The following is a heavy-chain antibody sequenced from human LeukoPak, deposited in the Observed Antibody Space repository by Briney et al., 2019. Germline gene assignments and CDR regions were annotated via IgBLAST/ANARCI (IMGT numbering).Heavy chain of an antibody. D-gene: IGHD5-12*01. V-gene: IGHV3-23*01. CDR3: AKDLLAATIDYYFDY. Sequence: GVSLRLSCAASGSTFSSYAMSWVRQAPGKGLEWVSVISGSGGRTYYADSVKGRFTISRDNSKNTLYVQMNSLRAEDTAVYYCAKDLLAATIDYYFDYWGQGTLVTVSS. CDR1: GSTFSSYA. J-gene: IGHJ4*02. CDR2: ISGSGGRT.